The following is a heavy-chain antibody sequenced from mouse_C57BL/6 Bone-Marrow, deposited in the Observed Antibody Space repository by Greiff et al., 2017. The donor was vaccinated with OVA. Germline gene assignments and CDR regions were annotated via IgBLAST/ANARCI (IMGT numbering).Heavy chain of an antibody. J-gene: IGHJ1*03. CDR3: AREGRYFDV. CDR2: ISDGGSYT. CDR1: GFTFSSYA. V-gene: IGHV5-4*01. Sequence: DVHLVESGGGLVKPGGSLKLSCAASGFTFSSYAMSWVRQTPEKRLEWVATISDGGSYTYYPDNVKGRFTISRDNAKNNLYLQMSHLKSEDTAMYYCAREGRYFDVWGTGTTVTVSS.